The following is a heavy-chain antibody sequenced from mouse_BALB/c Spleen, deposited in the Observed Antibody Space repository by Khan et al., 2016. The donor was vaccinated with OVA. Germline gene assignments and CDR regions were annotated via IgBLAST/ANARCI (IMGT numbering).Heavy chain of an antibody. CDR3: TRGGYGSGFAY. Sequence: EVQLVESGGGLVKPGGSLKLSCAASGFTFSDYYMYWVRQTPEKRLEWVATVSDGGNDTSYQHSVKSRFTISRDNAKNNLYLQMNSLKSEDTAIXYCTRGGYGSGFAYWGQGTLVTVSA. CDR1: GFTFSDYY. J-gene: IGHJ3*01. CDR2: VSDGGNDT. V-gene: IGHV5-4*02. D-gene: IGHD1-2*01.